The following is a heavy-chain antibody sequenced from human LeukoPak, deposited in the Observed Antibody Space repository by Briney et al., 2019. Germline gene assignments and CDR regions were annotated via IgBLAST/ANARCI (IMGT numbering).Heavy chain of an antibody. CDR1: GFTFSSYA. D-gene: IGHD3-16*01. V-gene: IGHV3-30-3*01. CDR2: ISYDGSNK. J-gene: IGHJ4*02. CDR3: ARDYSLGFDY. Sequence: GGSLRLSCAASGFTFSSYAMNWVRQAPGKGLEWVALISYDGSNKYYADSVKGRFTISRDNSKNTLYLQMNSLTAEDTAVYYCARDYSLGFDYWGQGTLVTVSS.